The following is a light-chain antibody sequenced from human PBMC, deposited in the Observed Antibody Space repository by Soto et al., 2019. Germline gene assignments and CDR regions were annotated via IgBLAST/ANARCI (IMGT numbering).Light chain of an antibody. CDR3: SSYSGRSHCVV. CDR2: DVI. J-gene: IGLJ2*01. V-gene: IGLV2-8*01. Sequence: QSALTQPPSASGSPGQSVTISCTGTSKDIGAYNFVSWYQRLPGKAPKLIIYDVINRPPGVPDRFTGSKSGNTASLTVSGLQADDEGDYFCSSYSGRSHCVVFGGATKLTVL. CDR1: SKDIGAYNF.